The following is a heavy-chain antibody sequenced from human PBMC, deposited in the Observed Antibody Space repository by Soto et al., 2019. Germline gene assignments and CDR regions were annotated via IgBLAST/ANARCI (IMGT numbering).Heavy chain of an antibody. Sequence: GASVKVSCKASGYTFTAYTFTSYGISWVRQAPGQGLEWMGWISAYNGNTNYAQKLQGRVTMTTDTSTSTAYMELGSLRSDDTAVYYCARDVDIVATADYYYGMDVWGQGTTVTVSS. CDR2: ISAYNGNT. D-gene: IGHD5-12*01. CDR3: ARDVDIVATADYYYGMDV. CDR1: GYTFTAYTFTSYG. V-gene: IGHV1-18*01. J-gene: IGHJ6*02.